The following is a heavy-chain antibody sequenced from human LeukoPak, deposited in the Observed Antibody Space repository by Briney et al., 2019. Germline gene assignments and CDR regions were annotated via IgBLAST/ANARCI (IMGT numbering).Heavy chain of an antibody. CDR2: IYSGGST. D-gene: IGHD2-15*01. V-gene: IGHV3-53*01. J-gene: IGHJ6*02. CDR1: GFTVSSNY. Sequence: GGSLRLSCAASGFTVSSNYMSWVRQAPGKGLEWVSVIYSGGSTYYADSVKGRSTISRDNSKNTLYLQMNSLRAEDTAVYYCARGPLGYCSGGSCYRLYYYGMDVWGQGTTVTVSS. CDR3: ARGPLGYCSGGSCYRLYYYGMDV.